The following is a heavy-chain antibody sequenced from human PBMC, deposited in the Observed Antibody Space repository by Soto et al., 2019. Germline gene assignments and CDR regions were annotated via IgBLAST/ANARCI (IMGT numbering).Heavy chain of an antibody. CDR3: AREQVILGTYGMDV. V-gene: IGHV1-69*08. CDR1: GGTFSSYT. CDR2: IIPIIGIA. D-gene: IGHD2-15*01. Sequence: QVQLVQSGAEVKKPGSSVKVSCKASGGTFSSYTISWVRQAPGQGLEWMGRIIPIIGIADYAQKFQGRVTITADKSTSTAYMELNSLRSEDTAVYYWAREQVILGTYGMDVWGQGTTVTVSS. J-gene: IGHJ6*02.